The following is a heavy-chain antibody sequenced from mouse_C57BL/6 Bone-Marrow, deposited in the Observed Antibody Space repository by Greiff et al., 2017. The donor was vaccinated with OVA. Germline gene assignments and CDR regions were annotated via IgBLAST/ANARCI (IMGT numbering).Heavy chain of an antibody. V-gene: IGHV5-4*03. J-gene: IGHJ4*01. CDR1: GFTFSSYA. CDR2: ISDGGSYT. CDR3: ARGGGGAASAMDS. D-gene: IGHD6-1*01. Sequence: EVMLVESGGGLVKPGGSLKLSCAASGFTFSSYAMSWVRQTPEKRLEWVATISDGGSYTYYPDNVKGRFTISRDNAKNNRYLQMSHLKSEDTAMYYCARGGGGAASAMDSWGQGTSVTVSS.